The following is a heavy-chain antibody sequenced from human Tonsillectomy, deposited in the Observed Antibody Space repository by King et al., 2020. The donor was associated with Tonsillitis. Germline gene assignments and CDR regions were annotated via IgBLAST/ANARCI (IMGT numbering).Heavy chain of an antibody. CDR1: GYTFTSYD. CDR2: MNPKSGNT. CDR3: ARDNWNPLDLGY. V-gene: IGHV1-8*01. D-gene: IGHD1-20*01. Sequence: VQLVESGAEVKKPGASVKVSCKASGYTFTSYDINWVRQATGQGLEWMGWMNPKSGNTGYEQKFQGRVTMTRNTSISTAYMELSSLRSEDTAVYYCARDNWNPLDLGYWGQGTLVTVSS. J-gene: IGHJ4*02.